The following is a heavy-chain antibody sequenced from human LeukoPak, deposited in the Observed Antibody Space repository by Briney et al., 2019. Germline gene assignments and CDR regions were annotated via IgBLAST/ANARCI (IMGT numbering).Heavy chain of an antibody. CDR2: IYSGGST. V-gene: IGHV3-53*01. J-gene: IGHJ6*02. Sequence: PGGSLRLSCAASGFTVSSNYMSWVRQAPGKGLEWVSVIYSGGSTYYADSVKGRFTISRDKAEKSLYLQMNSLRDEDTAVYYCAREGTSFYGLDVWGQGTTVTVSS. CDR3: AREGTSFYGLDV. D-gene: IGHD3-10*01. CDR1: GFTVSSNY.